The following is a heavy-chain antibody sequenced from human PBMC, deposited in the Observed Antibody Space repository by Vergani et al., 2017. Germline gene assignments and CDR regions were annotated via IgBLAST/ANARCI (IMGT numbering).Heavy chain of an antibody. CDR1: GGSISSSSYY. J-gene: IGHJ3*02. CDR3: ARGMTTETTDLDGFDI. V-gene: IGHV4-39*01. CDR2: INIGGRT. Sequence: QLQLQESGPGLVKPSETLSLTCTVSGGSISSSSYYWGWIRQPPGKGLEWVSTINIGGRTSYADSVKGRLTLTRDDSKNTLHLQMNSLRPEDTAVYYCARGMTTETTDLDGFDIWGQGTMVSVSS. D-gene: IGHD4-17*01.